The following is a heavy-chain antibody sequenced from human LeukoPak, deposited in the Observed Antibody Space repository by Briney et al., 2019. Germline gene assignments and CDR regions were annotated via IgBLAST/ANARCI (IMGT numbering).Heavy chain of an antibody. J-gene: IGHJ5*02. V-gene: IGHV3-23*01. Sequence: GGSLRLSCAASGFTFSSYAMSWVRQAPGKALEWVSSITGNHGATYNIDSVEGRFTISRDNSQNTLYLQMNSLRAEDTAVYYCTKDPNGDYVGAFDPWGQGTLVTVSS. CDR1: GFTFSSYA. CDR2: ITGNHGAT. D-gene: IGHD4-17*01. CDR3: TKDPNGDYVGAFDP.